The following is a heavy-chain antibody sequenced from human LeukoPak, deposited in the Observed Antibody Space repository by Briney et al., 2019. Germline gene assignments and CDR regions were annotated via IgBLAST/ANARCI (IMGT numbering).Heavy chain of an antibody. Sequence: PSETLSLTCTVSGGSISSSSYYWGWIRQPPGKGLEWIGSIYYSGSTYYNPSLKSRVTISVDTSKNQFSLKLSSVTAADTAVYYRARDYFSAMDFDYWGQGTLVTVSS. V-gene: IGHV4-39*01. CDR1: GGSISSSSYY. CDR2: IYYSGST. D-gene: IGHD2/OR15-2a*01. CDR3: ARDYFSAMDFDY. J-gene: IGHJ4*02.